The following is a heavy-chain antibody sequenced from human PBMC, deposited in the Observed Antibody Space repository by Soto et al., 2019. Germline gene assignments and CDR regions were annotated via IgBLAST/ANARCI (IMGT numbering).Heavy chain of an antibody. CDR1: GGTFSSYA. CDR2: IIPIFGTA. V-gene: IGHV1-69*06. Sequence: QVQLVQSGAEVKKPGSSVKVSCKASGGTFSSYAISWVRQAPGQGLEWMGGIIPIFGTANYAQKFQGRVTITADKSTSTAYMELSSLRSEDTALYYCARGCSGGSCYYYYYGMDVWGQGTTVTVSS. CDR3: ARGCSGGSCYYYYYGMDV. J-gene: IGHJ6*02. D-gene: IGHD2-15*01.